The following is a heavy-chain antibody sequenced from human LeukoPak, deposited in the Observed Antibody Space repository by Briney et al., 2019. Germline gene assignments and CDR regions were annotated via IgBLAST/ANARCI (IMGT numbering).Heavy chain of an antibody. J-gene: IGHJ4*02. CDR1: EPTVSSTY. V-gene: IGHV4-39*01. CDR2: IYYSGST. D-gene: IGHD1-26*01. Sequence: PGGSLRLSCAASEPTVSSTYMSWVRQPPGRGLEWIGTIYYSGSTYYNPSLKSRVTISVDTSKNRFSLKLNSVTAADTAVYYCAREGGYRAYFDYWGEGTLVTVSS. CDR3: AREGGYRAYFDY.